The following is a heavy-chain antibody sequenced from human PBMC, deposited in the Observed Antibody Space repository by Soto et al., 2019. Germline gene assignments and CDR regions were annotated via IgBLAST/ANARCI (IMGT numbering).Heavy chain of an antibody. CDR1: GFTFSDYY. CDR3: ARAYSDAFDI. J-gene: IGHJ3*02. V-gene: IGHV3-11*01. D-gene: IGHD2-15*01. Sequence: GGSLRLSCAASGFTFSDYYMTWIRQAPGKGLEWVSYISSSGTGIYYADSMKGRFTISRDNAKKSLYLQMSSLRAEDTAVYYCARAYSDAFDIWCQGTMVTVSS. CDR2: ISSSGTGI.